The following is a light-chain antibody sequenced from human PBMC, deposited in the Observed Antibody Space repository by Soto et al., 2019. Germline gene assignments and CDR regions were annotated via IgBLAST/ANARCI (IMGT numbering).Light chain of an antibody. CDR3: QQYYSYPLT. CDR1: QGISSY. CDR2: AAS. J-gene: IGKJ4*01. V-gene: IGKV1-8*01. Sequence: AIRMTQSPSSLSASTGDRVTITCRASQGISSYLAWYQPKPGKAPKLLIYAASTLQSGVPSRFSGSGSGTDFTLTISCLQSEDLATYYGQQYYSYPLTFGGGTKVEIK.